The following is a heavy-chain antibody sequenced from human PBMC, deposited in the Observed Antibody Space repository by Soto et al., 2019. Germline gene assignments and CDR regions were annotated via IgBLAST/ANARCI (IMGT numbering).Heavy chain of an antibody. Sequence: QGQLVQSGAEVKKPGASVKVSCKASGYTFTDFGISWVRQAPGHGLEWMGWISAYNGNTNYAHKVQDRVTITTDTSTSTAYMELRNLTPDDTAVYFCARDSGNLGNWAYFLDYWGQGTLVTVSS. V-gene: IGHV1-18*01. CDR2: ISAYNGNT. J-gene: IGHJ4*02. CDR1: GYTFTDFG. D-gene: IGHD7-27*01. CDR3: ARDSGNLGNWAYFLDY.